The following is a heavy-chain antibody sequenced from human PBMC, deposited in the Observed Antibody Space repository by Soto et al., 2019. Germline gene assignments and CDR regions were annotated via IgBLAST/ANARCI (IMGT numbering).Heavy chain of an antibody. CDR3: ARERSAAGTGWFDP. V-gene: IGHV1-8*01. Sequence: ASVKVSCKASGYTFTRYDINCVRQATGQGLEWMGWMNPNSGNTGYAQKFQGRVTMTRNTSISTAYMELSSLRYEDTAVYYCARERSAAGTGWFDPWGQGTLVTVSS. D-gene: IGHD6-13*01. J-gene: IGHJ5*02. CDR1: GYTFTRYD. CDR2: MNPNSGNT.